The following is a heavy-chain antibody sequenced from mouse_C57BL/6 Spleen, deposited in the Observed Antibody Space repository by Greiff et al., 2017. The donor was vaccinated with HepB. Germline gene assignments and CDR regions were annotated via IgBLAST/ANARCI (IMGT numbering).Heavy chain of an antibody. D-gene: IGHD2-3*01. CDR2: INPSNGGT. V-gene: IGHV1-53*01. J-gene: IGHJ3*01. CDR1: GFTFTSYW. CDR3: ARGDGYYEFAY. Sequence: QVQLQQPGTELVKPGASVKLSCKASGFTFTSYWMHWVQQRPGQGLEWIGNINPSNGGTNYNEKFKSKATLTVDKSSSTAYMQLSSLTSEDSAVYCCARGDGYYEFAYWGQGTLVTVSA.